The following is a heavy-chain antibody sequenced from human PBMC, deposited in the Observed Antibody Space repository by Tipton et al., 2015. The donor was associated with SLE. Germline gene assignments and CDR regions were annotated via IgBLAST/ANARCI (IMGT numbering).Heavy chain of an antibody. Sequence: TLSLTCTVSGGSISSYYWSWIRQPPGKGLEWIGYIYYSGSTNYNPSLKSRVTISVDTSKNQFSLKLSSVTAADTAVYYCARERVAVAATPWYFDLWGLGTLVTVSS. V-gene: IGHV4-59*01. CDR2: IYYSGST. D-gene: IGHD6-19*01. CDR3: ARERVAVAATPWYFDL. J-gene: IGHJ2*01. CDR1: GGSISSYY.